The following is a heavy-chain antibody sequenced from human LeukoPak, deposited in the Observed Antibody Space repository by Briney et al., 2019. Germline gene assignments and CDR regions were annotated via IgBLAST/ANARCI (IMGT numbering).Heavy chain of an antibody. J-gene: IGHJ4*02. Sequence: GESLKISCKGSGYSFISYWIGWVRQMPGKGLEWLGIIYPGDSDTRYSPSFQGQVTMSADKSISTAYLQWSSLKASDTAMYYCARATSQLGIDYWGRGTLVTVSS. D-gene: IGHD7-27*01. CDR3: ARATSQLGIDY. V-gene: IGHV5-51*01. CDR1: GYSFISYW. CDR2: IYPGDSDT.